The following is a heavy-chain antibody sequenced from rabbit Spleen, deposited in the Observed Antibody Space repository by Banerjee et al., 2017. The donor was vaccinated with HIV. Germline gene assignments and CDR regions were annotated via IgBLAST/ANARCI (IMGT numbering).Heavy chain of an antibody. V-gene: IGHV1S40*01. CDR1: GFSFNSGYD. CDR3: ARDSGTSFSSYGMDL. CDR2: VYAGSSGST. Sequence: QSLEESGRGLVKPGASLTLTCKASGFSFNSGYDMCWVRQAPGKGLEWIACVYAGSSGSTYSATWAKGRFTISRTSSTTVTLQMTSLTAADTATYFCARDSGTSFSSYGMDLWGPGTLVTVS. J-gene: IGHJ6*01. D-gene: IGHD4-1*01.